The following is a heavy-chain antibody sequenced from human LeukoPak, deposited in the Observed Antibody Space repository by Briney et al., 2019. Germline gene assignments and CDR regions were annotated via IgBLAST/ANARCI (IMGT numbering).Heavy chain of an antibody. D-gene: IGHD4-17*01. V-gene: IGHV3-74*01. CDR1: GFTSSSYW. CDR2: IKSDGTST. CDR3: VRDHGDYYFDY. Sequence: PGGSLRLSCAASGFTSSSYWMHWVRQGPGKGLVWVSRIKSDGTSTNYADSVKGRFTISRDNAKNTLYLQMNSLGVEDTAVYYCVRDHGDYYFDYWGQGTLVTVSS. J-gene: IGHJ4*02.